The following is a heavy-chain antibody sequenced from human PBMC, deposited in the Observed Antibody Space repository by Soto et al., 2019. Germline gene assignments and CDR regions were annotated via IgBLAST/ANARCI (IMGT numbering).Heavy chain of an antibody. V-gene: IGHV1-18*01. Sequence: QVQLVQSGAEVKKPGASVKVSCKASGYTFTSYGISWVRQAPGQGLEWMGWISAYNGNTNYAQKLQGRVTMTTDTSTTTAYMELMRLRSDDTAVYYCARDPTDSGWFDGWFDPWGQGTLVTVSS. J-gene: IGHJ5*02. CDR2: ISAYNGNT. CDR1: GYTFTSYG. D-gene: IGHD6-19*01. CDR3: ARDPTDSGWFDGWFDP.